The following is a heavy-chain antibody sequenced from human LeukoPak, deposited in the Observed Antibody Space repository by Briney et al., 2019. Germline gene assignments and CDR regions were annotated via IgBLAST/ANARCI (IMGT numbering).Heavy chain of an antibody. CDR3: AKHRDGYSYGFLDY. CDR2: ISGSGAST. CDR1: GFTFTSYA. V-gene: IGHV3-23*01. J-gene: IGHJ4*02. Sequence: GGSLRLSCAASGFTFTSYAMSWVRQAPGKGLEWVSAISGSGASTYYADSVKGRHTISRDNSKSTLYLQMNSLRAEDTAVYYCAKHRDGYSYGFLDYWGQGTLVTVSS. D-gene: IGHD5-18*01.